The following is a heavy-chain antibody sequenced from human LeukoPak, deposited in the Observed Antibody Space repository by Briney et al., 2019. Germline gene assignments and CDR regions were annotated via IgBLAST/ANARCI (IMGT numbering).Heavy chain of an antibody. D-gene: IGHD3-3*01. J-gene: IGHJ6*02. Sequence: SETLSLTCAVYGGSFSGYYWSWIRQPPGKGLEWIGEINNSGSTNYNPSLKSRVTISVDTSKNQFSLKLSSVTAADTAVYYCARGHITIFGVVIIAVNGMDVWGQGTTVTVSS. CDR1: GGSFSGYY. CDR2: INNSGST. V-gene: IGHV4-34*01. CDR3: ARGHITIFGVVIIAVNGMDV.